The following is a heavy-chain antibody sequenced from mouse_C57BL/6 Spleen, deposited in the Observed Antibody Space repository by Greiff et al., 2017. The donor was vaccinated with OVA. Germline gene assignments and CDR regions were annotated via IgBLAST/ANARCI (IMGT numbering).Heavy chain of an antibody. Sequence: EVKLMESGGGLVQPGGSLSLSCAASGFTFTAYYMSWVRQPPGKALEWVGFIRNKANGYTTEYSASVKGRFTISRDNSQSILYLQMNAVRAEDSDTYYCAWGTVGFAYWGTGTLVTVSA. D-gene: IGHD1-1*01. J-gene: IGHJ3*01. V-gene: IGHV7-3*01. CDR3: AWGTVGFAY. CDR1: GFTFTAYY. CDR2: IRNKANGYTT.